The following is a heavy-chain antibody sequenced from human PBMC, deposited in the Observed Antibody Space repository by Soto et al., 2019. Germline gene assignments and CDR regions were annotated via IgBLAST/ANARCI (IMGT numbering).Heavy chain of an antibody. J-gene: IGHJ5*02. CDR2: INPCGGST. V-gene: IGHV1-46*01. Sequence: ASVKVSCKASGYTFTSYYMHWVRQAPGQGLERMGIINPCGGSTSYAQKFQGRVTMTRDTSTSTVYMELSSLRSEDTAVLFCARWPINDYTSPPPRPWFDPWGQGTLVTVSS. CDR3: ARWPINDYTSPPPRPWFDP. D-gene: IGHD4-4*01. CDR1: GYTFTSYY.